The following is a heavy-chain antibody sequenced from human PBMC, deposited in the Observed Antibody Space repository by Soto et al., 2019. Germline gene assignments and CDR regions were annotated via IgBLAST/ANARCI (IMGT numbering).Heavy chain of an antibody. J-gene: IGHJ4*02. Sequence: EVQLVESGGGLVQPGWSLRLSCAASGFTFSYYSMNWVRQAPGRGLEWISHISGSGSTIHYADSVKGRFTISRDNAKNSLFLQMNSLRDEDTAVYYCARDHWVDYWGQGTLVTVSS. CDR1: GFTFSYYS. CDR3: ARDHWVDY. D-gene: IGHD7-27*01. CDR2: ISGSGSTI. V-gene: IGHV3-48*02.